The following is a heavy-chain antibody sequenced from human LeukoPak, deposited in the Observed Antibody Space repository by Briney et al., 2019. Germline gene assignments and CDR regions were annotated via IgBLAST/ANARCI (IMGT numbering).Heavy chain of an antibody. CDR3: AGGVVTYNAFDI. CDR1: GGSISSSSYY. Sequence: PSETLSLTCTVSGGSISSSSYYWGWIRQPPGKGLEWIGSIYYSGSTYYNPSLKSRVTISVDTSKNQFSLKLSSVTAANTAVYYCAGGVVTYNAFDIWGQGTMVTVSS. D-gene: IGHD2-21*02. CDR2: IYYSGST. V-gene: IGHV4-39*07. J-gene: IGHJ3*02.